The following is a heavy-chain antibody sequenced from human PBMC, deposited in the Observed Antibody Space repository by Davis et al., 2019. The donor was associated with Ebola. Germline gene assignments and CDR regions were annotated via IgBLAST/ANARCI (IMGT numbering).Heavy chain of an antibody. Sequence: GGSLRLSCAASGFTFDSYAIHWVRQPPGKGLEWLAVISYQGSNKYYADFLKGRFTISRDNAKKSLYLQMNSLRVEDTALYYCAKVVRDSGSYEYWGSFDYWGQGTLVTVSS. J-gene: IGHJ4*02. CDR2: ISYQGSNK. V-gene: IGHV3-30-3*01. CDR1: GFTFDSYA. D-gene: IGHD1-26*01. CDR3: AKVVRDSGSYEYWGSFDY.